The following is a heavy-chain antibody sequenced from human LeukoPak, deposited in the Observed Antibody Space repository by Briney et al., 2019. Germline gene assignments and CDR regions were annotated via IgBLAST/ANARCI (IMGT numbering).Heavy chain of an antibody. J-gene: IGHJ4*02. D-gene: IGHD5-24*01. Sequence: ASVKVSCTTSGYTLTYYYIHWVRQAPGQGLEWMGWINPNSGGTKYAQKFQGRVTMTRDTSISTAYMDLSRLRSDGTAVCYCARGDRDGYNYGYFDHWGERTLVTVSS. CDR2: INPNSGGT. V-gene: IGHV1-2*02. CDR3: ARGDRDGYNYGYFDH. CDR1: GYTLTYYY.